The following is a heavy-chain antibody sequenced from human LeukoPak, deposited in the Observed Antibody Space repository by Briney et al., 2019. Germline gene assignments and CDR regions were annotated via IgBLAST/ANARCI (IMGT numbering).Heavy chain of an antibody. Sequence: SVKVSCKASGGTFSSYAISWVRQAPGQGLEWTGRIIPIFGIANYAQKFQGRVTITADKSTSTAYMELSSLRSEDTAVYYCARALGHYYDSSGYPSYWYFDLWGRGTLVTVSS. V-gene: IGHV1-69*04. CDR1: GGTFSSYA. CDR3: ARALGHYYDSSGYPSYWYFDL. J-gene: IGHJ2*01. CDR2: IIPIFGIA. D-gene: IGHD3-22*01.